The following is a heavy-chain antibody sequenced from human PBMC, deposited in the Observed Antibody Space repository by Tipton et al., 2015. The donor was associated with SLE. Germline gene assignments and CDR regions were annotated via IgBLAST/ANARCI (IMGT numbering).Heavy chain of an antibody. J-gene: IGHJ4*02. CDR1: GFTFSSYA. CDR2: ISGSGGST. CDR3: ARLQSGCYDY. Sequence: SLRLSCAASGFTFSSYAMSWVRQAPGKGLEWVSAISGSGGSTYHADSVKGRFTISRDNSKNTLYLQMGSLRAEDMAVYYCARLQSGCYDYWGQGTLVTVSS. V-gene: IGHV3-23*01. D-gene: IGHD6-19*01.